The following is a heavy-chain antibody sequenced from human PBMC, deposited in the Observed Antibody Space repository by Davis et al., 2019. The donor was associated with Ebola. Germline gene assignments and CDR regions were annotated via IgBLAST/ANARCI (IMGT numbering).Heavy chain of an antibody. J-gene: IGHJ6*02. CDR2: ISGTAGST. CDR3: ARQGYCSGGSCYSLTLQYYYYGMDV. V-gene: IGHV3-23*01. Sequence: GGSLRLSCAASGFTFSNHGMSWVRQAPGKGLEWVSSISGTAGSTLYADSVKGRFTISRDRFKNSLYLQMNSLRDEDTAVYYCARQGYCSGGSCYSLTLQYYYYGMDVWGQGTTVTVSS. D-gene: IGHD2-15*01. CDR1: GFTFSNHG.